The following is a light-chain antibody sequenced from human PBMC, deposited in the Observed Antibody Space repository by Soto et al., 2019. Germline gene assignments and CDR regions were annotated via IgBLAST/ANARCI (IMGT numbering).Light chain of an antibody. Sequence: IQLTQSRSSLSASVGDRVTITCRASQGISSYLAWYQQKPGEAPKLLIYAASTLQSGVPSRFSGSGSGTDFTLTISSLQPEDFATYYCQQLNSYPQTFGPGTKVDIK. V-gene: IGKV1-9*01. CDR3: QQLNSYPQT. CDR1: QGISSY. J-gene: IGKJ3*01. CDR2: AAS.